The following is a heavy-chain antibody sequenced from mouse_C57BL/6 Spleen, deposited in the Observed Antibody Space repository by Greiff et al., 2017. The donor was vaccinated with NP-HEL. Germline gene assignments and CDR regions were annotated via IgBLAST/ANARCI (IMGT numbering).Heavy chain of an antibody. J-gene: IGHJ1*03. CDR3: TLTSYYGSSPWYFDV. CDR2: IDPENGDP. Sequence: EVQRVESGAELVRPGASVKLSCTASGFNIKDDYMHWVKQRPEQGLEWIGWIDPENGDPEYASKFQGKATITADTSSNTAYLQLSSLTSEDTAVYYCTLTSYYGSSPWYFDVWGTGTTVTVSS. V-gene: IGHV14-4*01. CDR1: GFNIKDDY. D-gene: IGHD1-1*01.